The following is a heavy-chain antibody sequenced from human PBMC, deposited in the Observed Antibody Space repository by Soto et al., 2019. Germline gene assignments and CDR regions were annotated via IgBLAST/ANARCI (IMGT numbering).Heavy chain of an antibody. V-gene: IGHV1-8*01. CDR1: GYSVTSLD. D-gene: IGHD1-26*01. Sequence: ASVKVSGKASGYSVTSLDINWVRQTAGQGLEWMGWMQPSTGRTGYAQRFQGRVTMTRDTSINTAYMELTTLTSDDTAFYYCARGVSAGVDYWGQGTLVTVXS. CDR2: MQPSTGRT. J-gene: IGHJ4*02. CDR3: ARGVSAGVDY.